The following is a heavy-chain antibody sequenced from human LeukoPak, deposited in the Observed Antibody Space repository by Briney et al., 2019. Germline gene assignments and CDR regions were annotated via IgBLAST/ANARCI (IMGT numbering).Heavy chain of an antibody. Sequence: GGSLRLSCAASGFTFSSYGMHWVRQAPGKGLDWVAVIGNDGSKKYYADSVRGRLTISRDNSKNTLYLQMNSLRAEDTAVYYCAKEEVVGTYYIDYWGQGTLVTVSS. D-gene: IGHD1-26*01. J-gene: IGHJ4*02. CDR2: IGNDGSKK. CDR1: GFTFSSYG. V-gene: IGHV3-30*18. CDR3: AKEEVVGTYYIDY.